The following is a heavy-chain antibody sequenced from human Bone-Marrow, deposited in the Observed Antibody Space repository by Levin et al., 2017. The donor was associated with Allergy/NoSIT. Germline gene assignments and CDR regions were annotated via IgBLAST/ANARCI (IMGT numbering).Heavy chain of an antibody. D-gene: IGHD6-6*01. J-gene: IGHJ5*02. CDR3: ARAARLSIFVGRWFDP. CDR2: IYYSGST. Sequence: HSQTLSLTCTVSGGSISSGDYYWSWIRQPPGKGLEWIGYIYYSGSTYYNPSLKSRVTISVDTSKNQFSLKLSSVTAADTAVYYCARAARLSIFVGRWFDPWGQGTLVTVSS. CDR1: GGSISSGDYY. V-gene: IGHV4-30-4*01.